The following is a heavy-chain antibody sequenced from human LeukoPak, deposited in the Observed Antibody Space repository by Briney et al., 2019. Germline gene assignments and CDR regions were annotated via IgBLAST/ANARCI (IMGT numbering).Heavy chain of an antibody. D-gene: IGHD1-1*01. Sequence: GESLKISCKGSGYSFTSYWIGWVRQMPGKGLEWMGIIYPGDSDTRYSPSFQGQVTISADKSISTAYLQWSSLKASDTAMYYCARHLSSHRLGTLTPGDYWGQGTLVTVSS. V-gene: IGHV5-51*01. J-gene: IGHJ4*02. CDR1: GYSFTSYW. CDR2: IYPGDSDT. CDR3: ARHLSSHRLGTLTPGDY.